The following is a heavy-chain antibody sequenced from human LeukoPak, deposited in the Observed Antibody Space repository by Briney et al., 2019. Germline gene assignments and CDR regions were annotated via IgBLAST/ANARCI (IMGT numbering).Heavy chain of an antibody. Sequence: SETLSLTCTVSGGSISSYYWSWIRQPPGKGLEWIGYIYYSGSTNYNPSLKSRVTISVDTSKNQFSLKLSSVTAADTAVYYCARVYTGSGAFDIWGQGTMVTVSS. V-gene: IGHV4-59*01. D-gene: IGHD3-16*01. CDR1: GGSISSYY. CDR3: ARVYTGSGAFDI. J-gene: IGHJ3*02. CDR2: IYYSGST.